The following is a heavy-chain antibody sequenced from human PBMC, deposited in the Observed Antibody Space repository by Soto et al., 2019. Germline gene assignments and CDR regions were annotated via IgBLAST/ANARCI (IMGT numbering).Heavy chain of an antibody. CDR2: ISAYNGNT. CDR1: GYTFTSYG. Sequence: ASVKVSCKASGYTFTSYGISWVRQAPGQGLEWMGWISAYNGNTNYAQKLQGRVTMTTDTSTSTAYMELRSLRSDDTAVYYCARRFPHFYSSSSFSWFSPWGQGTLVPVSS. J-gene: IGHJ5*02. CDR3: ARRFPHFYSSSSFSWFSP. V-gene: IGHV1-18*01. D-gene: IGHD6-6*01.